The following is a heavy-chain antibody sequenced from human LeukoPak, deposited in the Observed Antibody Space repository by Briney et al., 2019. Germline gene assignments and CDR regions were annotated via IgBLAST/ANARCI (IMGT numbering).Heavy chain of an antibody. D-gene: IGHD2-2*01. CDR1: GGSISSGAYY. CDR3: AREDCSSTPCYFDY. V-gene: IGHV4-30-2*01. Sequence: PSQTLSLTCTVSGGSISSGAYYWSWIRQPPGKGLEWIGEITHSGSTNYNPSLKSRVTISVDTSKNQFSLKLSSVTAADTAVYYCAREDCSSTPCYFDYWGQGTLVTVSS. J-gene: IGHJ4*02. CDR2: ITHSGST.